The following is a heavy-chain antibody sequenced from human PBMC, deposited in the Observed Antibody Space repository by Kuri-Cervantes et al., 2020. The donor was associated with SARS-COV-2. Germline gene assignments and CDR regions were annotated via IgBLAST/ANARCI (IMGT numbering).Heavy chain of an antibody. J-gene: IGHJ4*02. V-gene: IGHV3-21*01. Sequence: GGSLRLSCAASGFTFSSYSMNWVRQAPGKGLEWVSSISSSSSYIYYADSVKGRFTISRDNAKNSLYLQMNSLRAEDTAVYYCARANSYGFLSFGWCDYWGQGTLVTVSS. CDR2: ISSSSSYI. CDR3: ARANSYGFLSFGWCDY. D-gene: IGHD5-18*01. CDR1: GFTFSSYS.